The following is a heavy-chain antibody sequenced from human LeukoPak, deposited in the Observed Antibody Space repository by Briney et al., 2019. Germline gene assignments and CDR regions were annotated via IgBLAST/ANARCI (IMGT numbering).Heavy chain of an antibody. CDR3: AKDFEQNRYISSWLDY. J-gene: IGHJ4*02. V-gene: IGHV3-30*02. CDR1: GFTFRSYG. Sequence: GGSLRLSCAASGFTFRSYGMHWVRQAPGKGLEWVAFIRYDGSHKYYADSVKGRFTISRGNSKNKLYLQMNNLRAEDTAVFYCAKDFEQNRYISSWLDYWGQGTLVTVSS. CDR2: IRYDGSHK. D-gene: IGHD6-13*01.